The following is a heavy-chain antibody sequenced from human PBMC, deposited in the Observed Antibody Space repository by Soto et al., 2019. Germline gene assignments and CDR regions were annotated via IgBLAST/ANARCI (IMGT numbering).Heavy chain of an antibody. V-gene: IGHV1-69*01. CDR1: GGTFSSYG. CDR3: ARGGEDGGNPDGWFDP. D-gene: IGHD2-15*01. J-gene: IGHJ5*02. CDR2: IIPIFGTA. Sequence: QVQLVQSGAEVKKPGSSVKVSCKASGGTFSSYGISWVRQAPGQGLEWMGGIIPIFGTANYAQKFQGRVTITADEPTRTAYMELSSLRSEDTAVYYCARGGEDGGNPDGWFDPWGQGALVTVSS.